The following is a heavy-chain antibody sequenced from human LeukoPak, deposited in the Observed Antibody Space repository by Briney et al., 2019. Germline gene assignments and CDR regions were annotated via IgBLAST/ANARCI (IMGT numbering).Heavy chain of an antibody. J-gene: IGHJ4*02. CDR2: INHSGST. V-gene: IGHV4-34*01. CDR1: GGSFSGYY. Sequence: SATLSLTCAVYGGSFSGYYWSWVRQPPGKGLEWIGEINHSGSTNYNPSLRSGGTISVDTSKNQFSLKLSSVTAADTAVYYCARGGVDTAIADWGQGTLVTVSS. D-gene: IGHD5-18*01. CDR3: ARGGVDTAIAD.